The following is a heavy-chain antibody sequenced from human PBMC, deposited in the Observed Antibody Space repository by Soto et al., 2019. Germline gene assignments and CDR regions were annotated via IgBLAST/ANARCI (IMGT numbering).Heavy chain of an antibody. CDR2: ISAYNGNT. D-gene: IGHD2-15*01. CDR3: ARIDCSGGSCYPDY. J-gene: IGHJ4*02. CDR1: GYTFTSYG. V-gene: IGHV1-18*04. Sequence: GASVKVSCKASGYTFTSYGISWVRQAPGQGLEWMGWISAYNGNTNYAQKLQGRVTVTTDTSTSTAYMELRSLRSDDTAVYYCARIDCSGGSCYPDYWGQGTLVTVSS.